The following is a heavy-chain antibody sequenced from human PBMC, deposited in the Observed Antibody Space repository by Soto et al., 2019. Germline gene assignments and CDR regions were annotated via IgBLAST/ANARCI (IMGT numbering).Heavy chain of an antibody. CDR3: AHRRNQYCSGGSCSSYYFDY. J-gene: IGHJ4*02. CDR2: IYWNDDK. V-gene: IGHV2-5*01. Sequence: QITLKESGPTLMKPTQTLTLTCTFSGFSLSTSGVGVGWIRQPPGKALEWLALIYWNDDKRYSPSLKSRLTITKDTSKNQVVLTMTNMDPVDTATYYCAHRRNQYCSGGSCSSYYFDYWGQGTLVTVSS. CDR1: GFSLSTSGVG. D-gene: IGHD2-15*01.